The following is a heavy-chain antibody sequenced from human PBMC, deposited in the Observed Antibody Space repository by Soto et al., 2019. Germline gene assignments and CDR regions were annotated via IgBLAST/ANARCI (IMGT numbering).Heavy chain of an antibody. J-gene: IGHJ4*02. CDR2: INQNGSER. D-gene: IGHD3-9*01. CDR3: ATDILDF. V-gene: IGHV3-7*05. CDR1: GFMFSSYW. Sequence: EVQLVESGGGLVQPGGSLRLSCAATGFMFSSYWMTWVRQAPGKGLEWVANINQNGSERYYVDSVEGRFTISRDNAKNSVFLQMNNLRVEDTAMYYCATDILDFCGQGTLVTVSS.